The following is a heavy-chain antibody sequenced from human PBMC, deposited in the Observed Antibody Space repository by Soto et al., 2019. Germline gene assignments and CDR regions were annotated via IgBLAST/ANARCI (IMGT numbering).Heavy chain of an antibody. Sequence: SEILSVIWAVEGGSFSGYYWSWIRQPPGKGLEWIGEIINGGNTNYNPSLKRRVTISVDKSKNQFSLKLSSVTAADTAVYYCARVSGSYYYGMDVWGQGTTVSVSS. CDR1: GGSFSGYY. D-gene: IGHD3-10*01. CDR3: ARVSGSYYYGMDV. V-gene: IGHV4-34*12. J-gene: IGHJ6*02. CDR2: IINGGNT.